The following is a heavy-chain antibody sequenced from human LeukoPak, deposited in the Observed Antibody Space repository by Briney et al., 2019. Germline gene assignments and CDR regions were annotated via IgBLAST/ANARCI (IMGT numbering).Heavy chain of an antibody. CDR3: ARGRGSSRYYFDY. CDR1: GYTFTGYY. CDR2: INPNSGGT. Sequence: ASVKVSCKASGYTFTGYYMHWVRQAPGQGLEWMGWINPNSGGTNYAQKFQGRVTMTRDTSISTAYMELSRLRSDDTAVYYCARGRGSSRYYFDYWGQGTLVTVSS. J-gene: IGHJ4*02. V-gene: IGHV1-2*02. D-gene: IGHD6-6*01.